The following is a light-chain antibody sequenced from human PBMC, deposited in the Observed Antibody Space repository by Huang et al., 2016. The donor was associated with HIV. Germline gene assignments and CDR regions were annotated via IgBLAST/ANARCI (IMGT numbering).Light chain of an antibody. CDR1: QGVTSSY. J-gene: IGKJ4*01. Sequence: EIVLTESPGTLSLSPGERATLSCRASQGVTSSYLAWYQQSRGQAPRLLSYGAASRATGIPVRFSGSGSGTDFTLTITRLEPEDFAVYFCHQYGSFPLTFGGGTKVEIK. V-gene: IGKV3-20*01. CDR3: HQYGSFPLT. CDR2: GAA.